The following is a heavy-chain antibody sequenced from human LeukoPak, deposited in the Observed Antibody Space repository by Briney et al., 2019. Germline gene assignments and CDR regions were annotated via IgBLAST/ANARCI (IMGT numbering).Heavy chain of an antibody. V-gene: IGHV3-64*04. D-gene: IGHD6-6*01. J-gene: IGHJ4*02. CDR2: ISSNGHRT. Sequence: GGSLRLSCSASGFTFSNYAMHCVRQAPGKGLEHVSVISSNGHRTYYADSVKGRFTISRDNSKDTLYLQMNSLRAEDTAVYYCATGGGFQIGARPGYWGQGTLVTVSS. CDR3: ATGGGFQIGARPGY. CDR1: GFTFSNYA.